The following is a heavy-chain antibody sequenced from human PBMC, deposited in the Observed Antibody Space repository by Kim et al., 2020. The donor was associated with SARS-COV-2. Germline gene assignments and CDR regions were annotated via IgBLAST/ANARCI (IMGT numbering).Heavy chain of an antibody. V-gene: IGHV3-15*01. Sequence: GGSLRLSCAASGFTFTNAWMSWVRQAPGKGLEWVGRIKSKSDGGTTDFAASVKGRFTISRDDSKNTVYLQMNSLKTEDAAVYYCTTEVRWVMTTVGGCWGQGTLVTVS. CDR2: IKSKSDGGTT. D-gene: IGHD4-4*01. J-gene: IGHJ4*02. CDR1: GFTFTNAW. CDR3: TTEVRWVMTTVGGC.